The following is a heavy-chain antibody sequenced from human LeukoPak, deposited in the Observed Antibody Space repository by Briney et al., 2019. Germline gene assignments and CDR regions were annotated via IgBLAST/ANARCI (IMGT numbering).Heavy chain of an antibody. CDR1: GFTFSSYA. Sequence: PGGSLRLSCAASGFTFSSYAMHWVRQAPGKGLEWVAVISYDGSNKYYADSVKGRFTISRDNSKNTLYLQMNSLRAEDTAVYYCARDLLAAAGTFWFDPWGQGNLVTVSS. V-gene: IGHV3-30*04. CDR3: ARDLLAAAGTFWFDP. D-gene: IGHD6-13*01. CDR2: ISYDGSNK. J-gene: IGHJ5*02.